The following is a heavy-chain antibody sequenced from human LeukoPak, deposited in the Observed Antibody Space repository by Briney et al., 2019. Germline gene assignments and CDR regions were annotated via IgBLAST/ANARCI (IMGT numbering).Heavy chain of an antibody. J-gene: IGHJ5*02. CDR1: GFTFSTNH. CDR2: IYSGGST. CDR3: VRDLP. V-gene: IGHV3-53*01. Sequence: GGSLRLSCAASGFTFSTNHMTWVRQAPGKGLEWVSVIYSGGSTYYADSVKGRFIIFRDNSKNTLSLQMNSLRAEDTAVYYCVRDLPWGQGTLVTVSS.